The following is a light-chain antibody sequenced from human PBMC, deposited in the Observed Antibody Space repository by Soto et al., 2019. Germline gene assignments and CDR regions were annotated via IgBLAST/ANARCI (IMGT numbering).Light chain of an antibody. CDR1: QGIGND. V-gene: IGKV1-6*02. CDR2: AAA. CDR3: LQDHNYPLT. Sequence: AIQMAQSPPSLSASVGDRVIITCRASQGIGNDVGWFQQKPGKAPKLLIYAAATLQSGVPSRFSGSRSGTDFTLTISSLQPEDFATYYCLQDHNYPLTFGGGTKVEIK. J-gene: IGKJ4*01.